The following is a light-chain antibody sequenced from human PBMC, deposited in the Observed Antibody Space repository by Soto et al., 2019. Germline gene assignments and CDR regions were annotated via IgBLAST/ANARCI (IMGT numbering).Light chain of an antibody. CDR1: QGISNS. J-gene: IGKJ4*01. V-gene: IGKV1-27*01. CDR2: GAS. CDR3: QNYNGAPLT. Sequence: DMQMTQSPSSLSASVGDRVTITCRASQGISNSLAWYQQKPGKVPKLLISGASTLQSGVPSRFSGSASGTDFTLTISSLQPEDVATYYCQNYNGAPLTFGGGTKVEMK.